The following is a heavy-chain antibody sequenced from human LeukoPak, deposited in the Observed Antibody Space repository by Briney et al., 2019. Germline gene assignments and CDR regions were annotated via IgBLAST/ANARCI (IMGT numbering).Heavy chain of an antibody. Sequence: ASVKVSCKASGYTFTSYYMHWVRQAPGQGLEWMGIINPSGGSISYAQKFQGRVTMTRDTSTSTVYMELSSLRSEDTAVYYCARDSGSYQPRYYFDYWGQGTLVTVSS. CDR3: ARDSGSYQPRYYFDY. V-gene: IGHV1-46*01. CDR1: GYTFTSYY. J-gene: IGHJ4*02. CDR2: INPSGGSI. D-gene: IGHD1-26*01.